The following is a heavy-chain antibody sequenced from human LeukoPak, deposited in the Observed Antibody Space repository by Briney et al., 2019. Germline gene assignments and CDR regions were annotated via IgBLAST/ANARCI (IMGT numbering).Heavy chain of an antibody. J-gene: IGHJ3*02. CDR2: ISSSSSTI. Sequence: PGGSLRLSCAASGFTFSSYSMNWVRQAPGKGLEWVSSISSSSSTIYYADSVKGRFTISRDNAKNSLYLQMNSLRAEDTAVYYCARDGSITMIVVVPDAFDIWGQGTMVTVSS. V-gene: IGHV3-48*01. CDR3: ARDGSITMIVVVPDAFDI. CDR1: GFTFSSYS. D-gene: IGHD3-22*01.